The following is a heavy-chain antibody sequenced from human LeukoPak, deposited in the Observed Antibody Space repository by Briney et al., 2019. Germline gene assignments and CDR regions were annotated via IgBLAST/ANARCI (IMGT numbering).Heavy chain of an antibody. CDR2: IYYSGST. CDR1: GGSITNNAYY. V-gene: IGHV4-39*01. D-gene: IGHD4-11*01. Sequence: SETLSLTCTVSGGSITNNAYYWPWIRQPPGKVLEGIGSIYYSGSTHYNPSLKSRLTISVDTSKNQFSLKLSSVTAADTAVSYCARNETTGLQRTPYYHSSVDVWGKGTTVTVSS. J-gene: IGHJ6*03. CDR3: ARNETTGLQRTPYYHSSVDV.